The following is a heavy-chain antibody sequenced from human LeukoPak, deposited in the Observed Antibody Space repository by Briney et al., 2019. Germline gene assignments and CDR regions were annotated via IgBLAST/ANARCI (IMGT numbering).Heavy chain of an antibody. D-gene: IGHD6-19*01. J-gene: IGHJ4*02. CDR3: ARAAMMGRLVPPSYFDY. CDR1: GFTFSSYG. Sequence: GGSLRLSCAASGFTFSSYGMHWVRQAPGKGLEWEAVIWYDGSNTYYAGSVKGRFTISRDNSKNTLYLQMNSLRAEDTAVYYCARAAMMGRLVPPSYFDYWGQGTLVTVSS. CDR2: IWYDGSNT. V-gene: IGHV3-33*01.